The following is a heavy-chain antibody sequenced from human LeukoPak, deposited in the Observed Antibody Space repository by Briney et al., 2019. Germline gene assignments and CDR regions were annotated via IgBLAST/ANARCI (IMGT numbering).Heavy chain of an antibody. J-gene: IGHJ3*02. V-gene: IGHV3-30*04. Sequence: GGSLRLFCASSGFTFSIYAMHWVRQAPGKGLEWVAVISYDGSNKYYADSVKRRFTISRDNSKNTLYLQKNSLRAEDTAVYYCARDLRGLTGYYLDAFDIWGQGTMVTVSS. CDR3: ARDLRGLTGYYLDAFDI. CDR1: GFTFSIYA. D-gene: IGHD3-9*01. CDR2: ISYDGSNK.